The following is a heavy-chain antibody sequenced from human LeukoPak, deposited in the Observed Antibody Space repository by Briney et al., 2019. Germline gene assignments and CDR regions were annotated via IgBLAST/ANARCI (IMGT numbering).Heavy chain of an antibody. CDR3: AGSDTTGYIPREWDYWYFDL. CDR2: ISSGSSYI. J-gene: IGHJ2*01. V-gene: IGHV3-21*01. CDR1: RFTFSTYS. D-gene: IGHD1-1*01. Sequence: PGGSLRLSCAASRFTFSTYSMNCVRQAPGKGLVWVSSISSGSSYIYYADSVKGRFTISRDNAKNSLYLQMNSVRAEHTAVYYCAGSDTTGYIPREWDYWYFDLWGRGALVTVSS.